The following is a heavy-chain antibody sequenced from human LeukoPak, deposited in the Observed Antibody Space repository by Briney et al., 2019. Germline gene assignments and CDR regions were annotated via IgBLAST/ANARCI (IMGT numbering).Heavy chain of an antibody. CDR3: ARESNYCSSTSCYTSVPDPIDY. J-gene: IGHJ4*02. V-gene: IGHV3-21*01. Sequence: GGALRLSCAASGFTFSSYSMNWVRQAPGKGLEWVSSISSSSSYIYYADSVKGRFTISRDNAKNSLYLQMNSLRAEDTAVYYCARESNYCSSTSCYTSVPDPIDYWGQGTLVTVSS. D-gene: IGHD2-2*02. CDR1: GFTFSSYS. CDR2: ISSSSSYI.